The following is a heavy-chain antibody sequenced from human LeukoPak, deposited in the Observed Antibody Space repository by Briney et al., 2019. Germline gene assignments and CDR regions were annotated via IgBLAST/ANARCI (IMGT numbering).Heavy chain of an antibody. J-gene: IGHJ4*02. Sequence: GGSLRLSCAASGFSFSSYGMHWVRQAPGKGLEWVAVMSYDGNNKYHADPVKGLFTVSRDNFKNTLYLEMNALRAEDTAVYYCAKGPVSGSQSPLDYWGQGTLVTVSS. CDR3: AKGPVSGSQSPLDY. CDR2: MSYDGNNK. V-gene: IGHV3-30*18. D-gene: IGHD1-26*01. CDR1: GFSFSSYG.